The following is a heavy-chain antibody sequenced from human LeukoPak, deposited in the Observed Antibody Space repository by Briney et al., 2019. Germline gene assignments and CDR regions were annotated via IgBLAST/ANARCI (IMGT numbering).Heavy chain of an antibody. CDR1: GYTFTSYG. D-gene: IGHD5-24*01. CDR2: ISAYNGNT. Sequence: ASVKVSCKASGYTFTSYGISWVRQAPGQGLEWMGWISAYNGNTNYAQKLQGRVTMTPDTSTRTAYLELRSLRSDDTAVYYCARGPEIRYNWFDPWGQGTLVTVSS. CDR3: ARGPEIRYNWFDP. J-gene: IGHJ5*02. V-gene: IGHV1-18*01.